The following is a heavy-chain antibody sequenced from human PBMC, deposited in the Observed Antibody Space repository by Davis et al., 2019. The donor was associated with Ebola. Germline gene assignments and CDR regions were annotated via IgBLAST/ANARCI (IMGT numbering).Heavy chain of an antibody. V-gene: IGHV3-7*03. J-gene: IGHJ6*02. CDR2: IQQDGSEK. CDR3: ASITKAYYYGMDV. Sequence: PGGSLRLSCAASGFTFSSYSMTWVRQAPGTGLEWVANIQQDGSEKYYVDSVKGRFTISRDNSKNTLYLQMNSLRAEDTAVYYCASITKAYYYGMDVWGQGTTVTVSS. CDR1: GFTFSSYS. D-gene: IGHD3-3*01.